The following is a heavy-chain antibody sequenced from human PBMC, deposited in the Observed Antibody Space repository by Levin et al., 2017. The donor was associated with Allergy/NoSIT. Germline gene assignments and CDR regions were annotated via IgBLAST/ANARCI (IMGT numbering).Heavy chain of an antibody. CDR1: GFTFRDSY. CDR2: ISSSSSYT. V-gene: IGHV3-11*05. D-gene: IGHD6-19*01. Sequence: LSLTCAASGFTFRDSYMSWLRQAPGKGLEWVSYISSSSSYTNYADSVKGRFTISRDNAKNSLYLQMNSLRAEDTAVYYCARVVGSSGWVRVDPWGQGTLVTVSS. CDR3: ARVVGSSGWVRVDP. J-gene: IGHJ5*02.